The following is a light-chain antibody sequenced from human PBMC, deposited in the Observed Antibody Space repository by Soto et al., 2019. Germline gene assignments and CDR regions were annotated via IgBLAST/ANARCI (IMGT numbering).Light chain of an antibody. V-gene: IGKV1-5*03. CDR2: KSS. J-gene: IGKJ1*01. CDR3: QQYSSYWT. CDR1: QDVDKW. Sequence: ILMSQSPSSLSASVGDTVTITCWASQDVDKWLAWYQQKPGKAPKLLIYKSSTLIGGVPSRFSAVGSGTEYSLTISGLQPEDVATYYCQQYSSYWTFGQGTMVEIK.